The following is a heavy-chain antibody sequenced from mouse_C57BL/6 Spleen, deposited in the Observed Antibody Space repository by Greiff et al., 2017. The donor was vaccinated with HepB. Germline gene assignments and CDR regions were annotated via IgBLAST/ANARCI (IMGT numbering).Heavy chain of an antibody. V-gene: IGHV5-17*01. J-gene: IGHJ4*01. Sequence: EVKLMESGGGLVKPGGSLKLSCAASGFTFSDYGMHWVRQAPEKGLEWVAYISSGSSTIYYADTVKGRFTISRDNAKNTLFLQMTSLRSEDTAMYYCARDDGSYAMDYWGQGTSVTVSS. CDR3: ARDDGSYAMDY. D-gene: IGHD2-3*01. CDR2: ISSGSSTI. CDR1: GFTFSDYG.